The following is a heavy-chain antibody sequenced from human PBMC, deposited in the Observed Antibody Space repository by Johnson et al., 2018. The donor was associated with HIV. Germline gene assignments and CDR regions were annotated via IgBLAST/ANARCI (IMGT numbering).Heavy chain of an antibody. CDR2: ISWNSGSI. D-gene: IGHD3-10*01. J-gene: IGHJ3*01. Sequence: VQLVESGGGLVQPGRSLRLSCAASGFTFDDYAMHWVRQAPGKGLEWVSGISWNSGSIGYGDSVKGRFTISRDNCKNTLYLQMNSLRVEDTAVYYCARAPEVRVVDAFDVWGQGTVVTVSS. V-gene: IGHV3-9*01. CDR3: ARAPEVRVVDAFDV. CDR1: GFTFDDYA.